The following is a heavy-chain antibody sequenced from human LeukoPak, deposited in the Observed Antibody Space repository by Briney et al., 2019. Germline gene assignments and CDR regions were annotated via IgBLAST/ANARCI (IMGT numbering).Heavy chain of an antibody. D-gene: IGHD3-16*01. CDR3: TWGTSSTKIDY. V-gene: IGHV5-10-1*01. J-gene: IGHJ4*02. Sequence: GESLRISCQGFEKSLIYHWISWVRQMPGKGLEWMGKITLSDSSATYSPSFQGHVTILIDKSINTAYLEWSNLKASDTAMYYCTWGTSSTKIDYRGQGTVVTVSS. CDR2: ITLSDSSA. CDR1: EKSLIYHW.